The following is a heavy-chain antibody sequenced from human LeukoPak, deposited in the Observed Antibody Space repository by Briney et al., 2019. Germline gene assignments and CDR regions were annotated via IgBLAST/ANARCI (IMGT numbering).Heavy chain of an antibody. V-gene: IGHV4-59*01. CDR2: VYYSGST. CDR1: GASIINYY. J-gene: IGHJ5*02. CDR3: AMSPDHGLSFGVVPRGSWFDP. D-gene: IGHD3-3*01. Sequence: SETLSLTCTVSGASIINYYWNWIRQSPGRGLEWIGFVYYSGSTSYNPSLKSRVTISVDTSKDQFSLTLRSVTAADTAVYYCAMSPDHGLSFGVVPRGSWFDPWGQGTLVTVSS.